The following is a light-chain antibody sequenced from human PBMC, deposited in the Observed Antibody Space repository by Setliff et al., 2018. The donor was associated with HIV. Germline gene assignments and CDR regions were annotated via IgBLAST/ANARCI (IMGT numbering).Light chain of an antibody. J-gene: IGLJ1*01. CDR3: GTWDSSLSAGV. Sequence: GGRVTISCSGSSSNIGNNYVSWYQQLPGTAPKLLIYDNNKRPSGIPDRFSGSKSGASATLGITGLQTGDEADYYCGTWDSSLSAGVFGAGTKVTVL. CDR1: SSNIGNNY. V-gene: IGLV1-51*01. CDR2: DNN.